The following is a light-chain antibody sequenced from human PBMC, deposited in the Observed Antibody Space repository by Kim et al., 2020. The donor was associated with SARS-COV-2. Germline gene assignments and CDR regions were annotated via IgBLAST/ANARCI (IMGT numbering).Light chain of an antibody. CDR2: AAS. J-gene: IGKJ4*01. V-gene: IGKV1-16*02. CDR1: QDISHY. CDR3: QQYYSYPQT. Sequence: DIQMTQSPSSLSASVGDRVTITCRASQDISHYLAWFRQQPGKAPKSLIHAASVLQSGVPSKFSGSGSGTDFTLTISSLQPEDFATYYCQQYYSYPQTFGGGTKVDIK.